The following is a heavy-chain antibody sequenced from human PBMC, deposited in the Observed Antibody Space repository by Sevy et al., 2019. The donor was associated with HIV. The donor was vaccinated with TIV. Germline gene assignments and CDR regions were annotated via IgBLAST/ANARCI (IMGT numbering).Heavy chain of an antibody. D-gene: IGHD2-2*02. Sequence: GGSLRLSCAASGFTFNWFGMHWVRQAPGKGLEWVAFIRHDESEKQYADSVKGRLIISRDKFKNTVFLQMNSLREEDTAMYYCAKDNDPTGIPAALPRWFDPWGQGTLVTVSS. V-gene: IGHV3-30*02. CDR3: AKDNDPTGIPAALPRWFDP. J-gene: IGHJ5*02. CDR2: IRHDESEK. CDR1: GFTFNWFG.